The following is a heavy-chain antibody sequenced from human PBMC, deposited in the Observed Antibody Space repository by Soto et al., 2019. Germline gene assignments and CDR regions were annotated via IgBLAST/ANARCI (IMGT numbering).Heavy chain of an antibody. CDR3: VKRSLIVAPH. D-gene: IGHD2-21*01. CDR2: IDNGGNT. J-gene: IGHJ1*01. CDR1: GRTFSINADF. V-gene: IGHV4-39*01. Sequence: KPSDTLSLTCTVSGRTFSINADFWYLAWIRQPPGKGLEWIGSIDNGGNTYYRPRLKSRVTISADTSKNQFSLSLHSVNAEDTAVYYCVKRSLIVAPHWGHG.